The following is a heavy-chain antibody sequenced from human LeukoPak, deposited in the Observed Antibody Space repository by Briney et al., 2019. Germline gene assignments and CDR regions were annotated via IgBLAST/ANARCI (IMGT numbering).Heavy chain of an antibody. D-gene: IGHD2/OR15-2a*01. CDR2: IYDSGNE. J-gene: IGHJ6*03. CDR1: GGSISTSAFY. Sequence: SETLSLTCIVPGGSISTSAFYWGWIRQPPGKGLEWIGSIYDSGNEFYNPSLKSRVTISADTSKNQFSLKLNSVTAADTAMYYCARQISDYYYYYMDVWGEGITVTVSS. CDR3: ARQISDYYYYYMDV. V-gene: IGHV4-39*01.